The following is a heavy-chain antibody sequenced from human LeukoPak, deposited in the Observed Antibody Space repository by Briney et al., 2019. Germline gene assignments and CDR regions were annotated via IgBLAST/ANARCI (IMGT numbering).Heavy chain of an antibody. D-gene: IGHD5-18*01. CDR3: ARIWDVDTAMVSAFDI. CDR1: GYSFTSDW. J-gene: IGHJ3*02. CDR2: IYPGDSDT. Sequence: GESLKISCKGSGYSFTSDWIGWVRQMPGKGLEWMGIIYPGDSDTRCSPSFQGQVTISGDKSISTAYLQWSSLKASDTAMYYCARIWDVDTAMVSAFDIWGQGTMVTVSS. V-gene: IGHV5-51*01.